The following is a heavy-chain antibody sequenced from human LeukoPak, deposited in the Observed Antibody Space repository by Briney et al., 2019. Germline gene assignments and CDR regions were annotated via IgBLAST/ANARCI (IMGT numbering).Heavy chain of an antibody. J-gene: IGHJ5*02. CDR2: INHSGST. Sequence: PSETLSLTCAVYGGSFSGYYRSWIRQPPGKGLEWIGEINHSGSTNYNPSLKSRVTISVDTSKNQFSLKLSSVTAADTAVYYCARGLSYYYDSSGYPNWFDPWGQGTLVTVSS. CDR1: GGSFSGYY. V-gene: IGHV4-34*01. CDR3: ARGLSYYYDSSGYPNWFDP. D-gene: IGHD3-22*01.